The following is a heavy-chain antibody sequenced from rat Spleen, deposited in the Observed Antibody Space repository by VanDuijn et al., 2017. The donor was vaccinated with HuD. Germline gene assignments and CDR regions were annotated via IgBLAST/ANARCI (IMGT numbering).Heavy chain of an antibody. V-gene: IGHV5S13*01. Sequence: EVKLVESGGGLVQPGRSLKLSCAASGFTFDDYGMAWVRQAPTKGLEWVAYISAGGDSTYYRDSVKGRFTVSRDDAKTSLYLQMDSLRSEDTATYYCTRHDYSGVITNWFAFWGQGTLVTVSS. CDR3: TRHDYSGVITNWFAF. D-gene: IGHD4-4*01. CDR1: GFTFDDYG. J-gene: IGHJ3*01. CDR2: ISAGGDST.